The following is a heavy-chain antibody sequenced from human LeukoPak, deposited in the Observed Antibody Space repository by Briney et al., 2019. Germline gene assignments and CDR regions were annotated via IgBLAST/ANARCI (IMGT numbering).Heavy chain of an antibody. CDR1: GYTFTSYY. CDR3: ARDFKAHFDWLSNYYYYMDV. Sequence: ASVKVSCKASGYTFTSYYMHWVRQAPGQGLEWMGIINPSGGSTSYAQKFQGRVTMTRDMSTSTVYMELSSLRSEDTAVYYCARDFKAHFDWLSNYYYYMDVWGKGTTVTVSS. D-gene: IGHD3-9*01. CDR2: INPSGGST. J-gene: IGHJ6*03. V-gene: IGHV1-46*01.